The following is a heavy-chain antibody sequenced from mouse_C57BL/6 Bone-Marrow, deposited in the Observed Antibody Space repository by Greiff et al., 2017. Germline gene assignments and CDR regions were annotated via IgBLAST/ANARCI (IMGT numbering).Heavy chain of an antibody. CDR1: GYTFTDYY. CDR3: ARWPYGSVYGYYFDY. CDR2: INPNNGGN. V-gene: IGHV1-26*01. Sequence: EVQLQQSGPELVKPGASVKISCKASGYTFTDYYMNWVKQSHGKSLEWIGDINPNNGGNSYNQKFKGKATLTVDTSSITAYMELRSLTSEDSAVYYCARWPYGSVYGYYFDYGGQGTTLTVSS. D-gene: IGHD1-1*01. J-gene: IGHJ2*01.